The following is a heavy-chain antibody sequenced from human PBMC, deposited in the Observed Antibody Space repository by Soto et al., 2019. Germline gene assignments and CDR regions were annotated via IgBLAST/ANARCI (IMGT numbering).Heavy chain of an antibody. D-gene: IGHD6-25*01. J-gene: IGHJ6*02. V-gene: IGHV3-23*01. CDR2: ISGSGGST. CDR3: AKDSSGWDYYYYGMDV. Sequence: GGSLRLSCAASGFTFSSYAMSWVRQAPGKGLEWVSTISGSGGSTYYADSVKGRFTISRDNSKNTLYLQMNSLRAEDTAVYYCAKDSSGWDYYYYGMDVWGQGTTVTVSS. CDR1: GFTFSSYA.